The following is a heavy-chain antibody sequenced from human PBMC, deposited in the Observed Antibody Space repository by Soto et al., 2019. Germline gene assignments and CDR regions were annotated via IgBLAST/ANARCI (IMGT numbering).Heavy chain of an antibody. CDR1: GFTFSSYS. CDR2: ISSSSSYI. D-gene: IGHD1-7*01. V-gene: IGHV3-21*01. CDR3: ARDASRTRPGAFYI. J-gene: IGHJ3*02. Sequence: GGSLRLSCAASGFTFSSYSMNWVRQAPGKGLEWVSSISSSSSYIYYADSVKGRFTISRDNAKNSLYLQMSSLRAEDTAVYWCARDASRTRPGAFYIRGQGTMVTVSS.